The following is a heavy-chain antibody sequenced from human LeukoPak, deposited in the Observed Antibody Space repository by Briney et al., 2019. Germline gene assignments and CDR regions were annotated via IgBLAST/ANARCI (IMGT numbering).Heavy chain of an antibody. CDR2: IYHSGST. D-gene: IGHD3-10*01. CDR1: GYSISSGYY. V-gene: IGHV4-38-2*02. CDR3: ARPWGGFGTTDGMDV. J-gene: IGHJ6*02. Sequence: SETLSLTCTVSGYSISSGYYWGWIRQPPGKGLEWIGSIYHSGSTYYNPSLKSRVTISVDTSKNQFSLKLSSVTAADTAVYYCARPWGGFGTTDGMDVWGQGTTVTVSS.